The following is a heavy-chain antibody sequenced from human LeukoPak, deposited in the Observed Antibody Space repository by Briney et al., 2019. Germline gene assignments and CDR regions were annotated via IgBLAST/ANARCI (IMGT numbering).Heavy chain of an antibody. Sequence: PGGSLRLSCAASGFTFSSYGMHWVRQAPGKGLEWVAFIRYDGSNKYYADSVKGRFTISRDNSKNTLYLQMNSLRAEDTAVYYCANAEAIAATYYYYYYMDVWGKGTTVTVSS. CDR1: GFTFSSYG. J-gene: IGHJ6*03. CDR3: ANAEAIAATYYYYYYMDV. D-gene: IGHD6-6*01. V-gene: IGHV3-30*02. CDR2: IRYDGSNK.